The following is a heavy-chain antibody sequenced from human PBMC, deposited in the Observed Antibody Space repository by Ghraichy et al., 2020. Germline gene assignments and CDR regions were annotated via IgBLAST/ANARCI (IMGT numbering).Heavy chain of an antibody. D-gene: IGHD6-19*01. Sequence: GGSLRLSCAASGFTFSSYGMHWVRQAPGKGLEWVAFIRYDGSNKYYADSVKGRFTISRDNSKNTLYLQMNSLRAEDTAVYYCAKESSPRIAVAGTLELCDYWGQGTLVTVSS. CDR3: AKESSPRIAVAGTLELCDY. V-gene: IGHV3-30*02. CDR1: GFTFSSYG. CDR2: IRYDGSNK. J-gene: IGHJ4*02.